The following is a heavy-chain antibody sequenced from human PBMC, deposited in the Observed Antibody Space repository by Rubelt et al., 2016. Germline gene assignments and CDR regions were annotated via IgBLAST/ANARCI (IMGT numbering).Heavy chain of an antibody. V-gene: IGHV4-34*01. CDR1: GGSFSGYY. J-gene: IGHJ6*02. CDR3: ARIHRYYYGMDV. CDR2: INHSGST. Sequence: QVQLQQWGAGLLKPSETLSLTCAVYGGSFSGYYWSWIRQPPGKGLEWIGEINHSGSTNYNPSLKSRVTISVETSKNQFSLKLSSVTAADTAVYYCARIHRYYYGMDVWGQGTTVTVSS.